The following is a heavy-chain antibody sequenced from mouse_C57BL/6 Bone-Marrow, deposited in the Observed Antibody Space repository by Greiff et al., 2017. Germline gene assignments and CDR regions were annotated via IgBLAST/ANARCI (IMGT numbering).Heavy chain of an antibody. Sequence: VQLQQSGTVLARPGASVKMSCKTSGYTFTSYWMHWVKQRPGQGLEWIGAIYPGNGDTSYNQKFKGKAKLTAVTSASTAYMELSSLTNEDSAVYYCTRYDNYEYWYFDVWGTGTTVTVSS. J-gene: IGHJ1*03. CDR1: GYTFTSYW. V-gene: IGHV1-5*01. D-gene: IGHD2-12*01. CDR2: IYPGNGDT. CDR3: TRYDNYEYWYFDV.